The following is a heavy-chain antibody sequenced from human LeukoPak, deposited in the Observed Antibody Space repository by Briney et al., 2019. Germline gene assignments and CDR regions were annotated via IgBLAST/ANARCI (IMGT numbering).Heavy chain of an antibody. V-gene: IGHV4-31*03. CDR1: GVSISSGGYY. J-gene: IGHJ5*02. Sequence: PSQTLSLTCTVSGVSISSGGYYWRWLRQHPGKGLEWIGYIYYSGSTYYNPSLKSRVTISVDTSKNQFSLKLSSVTAADTAVYYCARGYGDFDPWGQGTLVTVSS. D-gene: IGHD3-10*01. CDR3: ARGYGDFDP. CDR2: IYYSGST.